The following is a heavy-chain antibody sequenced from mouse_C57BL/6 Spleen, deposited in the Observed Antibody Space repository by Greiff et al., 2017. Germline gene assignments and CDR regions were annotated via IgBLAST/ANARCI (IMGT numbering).Heavy chain of an antibody. CDR3: ARERIYYYGRAAIHE. Sequence: EVQLQQSGPELVKPGASVKISCKASGYTFTDYYMNWVKQSHGKSLEWIGDINPNNDGTSYNQKFKGKATLTVDKSSSTAYMELRSLTSEDSAFYYCARERIYYYGRAAIHEWGQGPSVTVFS. J-gene: IGHJ4*01. V-gene: IGHV1-26*01. CDR2: INPNNDGT. D-gene: IGHD1-1*01. CDR1: GYTFTDYY.